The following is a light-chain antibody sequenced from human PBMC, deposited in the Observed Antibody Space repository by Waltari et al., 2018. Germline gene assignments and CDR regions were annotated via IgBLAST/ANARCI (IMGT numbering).Light chain of an antibody. CDR3: SSYAASTTF. J-gene: IGLJ2*01. V-gene: IGLV2-23*02. CDR2: DVN. Sequence: QSALTQPASVSGSPGQSITLSCTGTSSDIGSSILVSRYQQHPGKAPRLMIYDVNRRPSGVSDRFSGSKSGNTASLTISGLQAEDEADYYCSSYAASTTFFGGGTKVTVL. CDR1: SSDIGSSIL.